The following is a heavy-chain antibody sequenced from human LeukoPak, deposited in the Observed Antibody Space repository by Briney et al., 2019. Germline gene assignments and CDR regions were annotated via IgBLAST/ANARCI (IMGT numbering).Heavy chain of an antibody. CDR3: ARGPITIFGVVIKGAFDI. Sequence: GGSLRLSCAASGFTFSNAWMSWVRQAPGKGLEWVGRIKSKTDGGTTDYAAPVKGRFTISRDNAKNSLYLQMNSLRAEDTAVYYCARGPITIFGVVIKGAFDIWGQGTMVTVSS. CDR1: GFTFSNAW. CDR2: IKSKTDGGTT. D-gene: IGHD3-3*01. J-gene: IGHJ3*02. V-gene: IGHV3-15*01.